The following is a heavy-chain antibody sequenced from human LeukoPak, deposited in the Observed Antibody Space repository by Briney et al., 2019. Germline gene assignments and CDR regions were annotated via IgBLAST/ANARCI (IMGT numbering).Heavy chain of an antibody. D-gene: IGHD3-3*01. Sequence: GGSLRLSCAASGFTFSSYSMNWVRQAPGKGLEWVSSISSSSTYIYYADSVKGRFTISRDNAKNPLYLQMNSLRAEDTAVYYCARDNGGYYDSSRSQGYWGQGTLVTVSS. J-gene: IGHJ4*02. CDR1: GFTFSSYS. V-gene: IGHV3-21*01. CDR3: ARDNGGYYDSSRSQGY. CDR2: ISSSSTYI.